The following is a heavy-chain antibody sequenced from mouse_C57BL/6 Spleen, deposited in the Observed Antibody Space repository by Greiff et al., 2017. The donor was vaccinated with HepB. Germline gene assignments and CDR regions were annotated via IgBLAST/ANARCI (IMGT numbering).Heavy chain of an antibody. Sequence: VQLQQPGAELVMPGASVKLSCKASGYTFTSYWMHWVKQRPGQGLEWIGEIDPSDSYTNYNQKFKGKSTLTVDKSSSTAYMQLSSLTSEDSAVYYCARSVYYYGSSSYAMDYWGQGTSVTVSS. CDR2: IDPSDSYT. CDR1: GYTFTSYW. J-gene: IGHJ4*01. V-gene: IGHV1-69*01. CDR3: ARSVYYYGSSSYAMDY. D-gene: IGHD1-1*01.